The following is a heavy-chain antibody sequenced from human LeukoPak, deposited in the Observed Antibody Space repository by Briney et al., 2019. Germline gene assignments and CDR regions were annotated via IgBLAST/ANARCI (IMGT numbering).Heavy chain of an antibody. CDR2: IKQDGSEK. D-gene: IGHD4-17*01. CDR1: GFTFSSYW. CDR3: ARSAHRFDYGDFYYYYYMDV. Sequence: GGSLSLSCAASGFTFSSYWMSWVRQAPGKGLEWVANIKQDGSEKYYVDSVKGRFTISRDNAKNSLYLQMNSLRAEDTAVYYCARSAHRFDYGDFYYYYYMDVWGKGTTVTVSS. J-gene: IGHJ6*03. V-gene: IGHV3-7*01.